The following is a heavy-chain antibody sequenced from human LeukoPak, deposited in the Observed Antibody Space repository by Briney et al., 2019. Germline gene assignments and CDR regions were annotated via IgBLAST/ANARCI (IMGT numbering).Heavy chain of an antibody. CDR1: GGSISSSSYY. CDR2: IYYSGST. D-gene: IGHD3-9*01. J-gene: IGHJ4*02. V-gene: IGHV4-39*01. Sequence: PSETLSLTCTVSGGSISSSSYYWGWIRQPPGKGLEWIGSIYYSGSTYYNPSLKSRVTIFVDTSKNQFSLKLSSVTAADTAVYYCASHPPSYDILTGYHTTYYFDYWGQGTLVTVSS. CDR3: ASHPPSYDILTGYHTTYYFDY.